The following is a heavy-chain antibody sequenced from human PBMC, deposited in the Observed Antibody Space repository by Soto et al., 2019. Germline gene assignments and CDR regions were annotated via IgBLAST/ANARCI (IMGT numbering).Heavy chain of an antibody. V-gene: IGHV3-48*01. CDR2: ISSSSTTV. CDR3: ARGPSISMAGLLGY. J-gene: IGHJ4*02. Sequence: EVQLVESGGGVVQPGESLRLSCAASGFTFSSYSMNWVRQAPGKGPEWVAYISSSSTTVYYADSVRGRFTISRDNAHSSVGLHMDSLRPEDSAVYFCARGPSISMAGLLGYWGQGALVTVSS. D-gene: IGHD6-19*01. CDR1: GFTFSSYS.